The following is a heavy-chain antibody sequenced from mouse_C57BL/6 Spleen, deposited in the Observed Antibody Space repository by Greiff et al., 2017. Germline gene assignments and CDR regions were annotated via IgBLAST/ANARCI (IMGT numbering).Heavy chain of an antibody. CDR3: ARRAYYINYSFDY. CDR1: GYTFTSYW. J-gene: IGHJ2*01. V-gene: IGHV1-69*01. D-gene: IGHD2-5*01. Sequence: VQLQQPGAELVMPGASVKLSCKASGYTFTSYWMHWVKQRPGQGLEWIGEIDPSDSYTNYNQKFKGKSTLTVDKSSSTAYMQLSSLTSEDSAVYYCARRAYYINYSFDYWGQGTTLTVSS. CDR2: IDPSDSYT.